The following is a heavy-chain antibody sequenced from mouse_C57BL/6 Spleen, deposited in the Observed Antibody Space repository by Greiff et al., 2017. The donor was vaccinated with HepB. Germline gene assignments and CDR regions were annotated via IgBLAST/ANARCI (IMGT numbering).Heavy chain of an antibody. D-gene: IGHD2-4*01. J-gene: IGHJ4*01. CDR1: GYTFTSYW. CDR3: ARWGYDYGGAMDY. V-gene: IGHV1-55*01. Sequence: VQLQQSGAELVKPGASVKMSCKASGYTFTSYWITWVKQRPGQGLEWIGDIYPGSGSTNYNEKFKSKTTLTVDTSSSTAYMQLSSLTSEDAAVYYCARWGYDYGGAMDYWGQGASVTVSS. CDR2: IYPGSGST.